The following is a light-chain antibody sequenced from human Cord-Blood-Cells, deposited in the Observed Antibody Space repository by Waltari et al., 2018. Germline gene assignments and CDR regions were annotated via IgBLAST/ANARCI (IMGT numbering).Light chain of an antibody. J-gene: IGKJ1*01. CDR1: QSVLYVSNNKNY. V-gene: IGKV4-1*01. CDR2: WAS. CDR3: QQYYSTPPT. Sequence: IVLNQSPDSLAVSLGERATINCKSRQSVLYVSNNKNYLAWYQQQPGQPPKLLIYWASTRESGVPDRFSGSGSGTDFTLTISSLQAEDVAVYYCQQYYSTPPTFGQGTKVEIK.